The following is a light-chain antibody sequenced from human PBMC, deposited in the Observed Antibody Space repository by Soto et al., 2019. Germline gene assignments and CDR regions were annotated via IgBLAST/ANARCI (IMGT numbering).Light chain of an antibody. V-gene: IGKV1-5*03. Sequence: DIQMTQSPSTLSASVGDRVTITCRASQSINSWLAWYQQKPGKAPKLLIYKASSLESGVPSRFSGSGSGTEFTLTISSLQSEDSAVYFCQQYANWPKTFGQGTTVDIK. CDR3: QQYANWPKT. J-gene: IGKJ1*01. CDR2: KAS. CDR1: QSINSW.